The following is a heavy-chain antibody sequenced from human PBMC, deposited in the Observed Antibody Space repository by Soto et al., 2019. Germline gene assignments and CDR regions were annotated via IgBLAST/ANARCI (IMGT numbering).Heavy chain of an antibody. CDR3: ARHATVTTSADGWFDP. D-gene: IGHD4-4*01. CDR2: IDPSDSYT. Sequence: GESLKISCKGSGYSFTSYWISWVRQMPGKGLEWMGRIDPSDSYTNYSPSFQGHVTISADKSISTAYLQWSSLKASDTAMYYCARHATVTTSADGWFDPWGKGTLVNVSS. V-gene: IGHV5-10-1*01. J-gene: IGHJ5*02. CDR1: GYSFTSYW.